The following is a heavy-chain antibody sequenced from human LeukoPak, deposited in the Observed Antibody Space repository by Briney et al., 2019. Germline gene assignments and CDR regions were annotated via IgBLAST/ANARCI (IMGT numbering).Heavy chain of an antibody. CDR3: ARALMEGKLGYFDY. CDR1: GFTFSSYG. V-gene: IGHV3-33*01. CDR2: IWYDGSNK. J-gene: IGHJ4*02. Sequence: PGGSLRLSCAASGFTFSSYGMHWVRQAPGKGLERVAVIWYDGSNKYYADSVKGRFTISRDNSKNTLYLQMNSLRAEDTAVYYCARALMEGKLGYFDYWGQGTLVTVSS. D-gene: IGHD6-6*01.